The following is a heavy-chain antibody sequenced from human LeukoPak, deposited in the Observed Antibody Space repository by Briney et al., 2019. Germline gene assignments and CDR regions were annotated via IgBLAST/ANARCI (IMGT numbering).Heavy chain of an antibody. V-gene: IGHV3-11*05. CDR2: LIDSSGFT. CDR1: GFTFSDYH. D-gene: IGHD6-13*01. J-gene: IGHJ6*02. Sequence: PGGSLRLSCVATGFTFSDYHMIWLRQAPGKGLEWLSYLIDSSGFTNYADSVKGRFTISRDNAKNSLYLQMNSLRADDTAVYYCARDLAADKRAMDVWGQGTTVTVSS. CDR3: ARDLAADKRAMDV.